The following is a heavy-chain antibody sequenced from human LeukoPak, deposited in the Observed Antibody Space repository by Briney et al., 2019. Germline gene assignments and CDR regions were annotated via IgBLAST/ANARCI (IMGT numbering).Heavy chain of an antibody. V-gene: IGHV4-34*01. CDR3: ANGVPAAM. Sequence: PSETLSLTCAVYGGSFSGYYWSWIRQPPGKGLEWTGEINHSGSTNYNPSLKSRVTISVDTSKNQFSLKLSSVTAADTAVYYCANGVPAAMWGQGTLVTVSS. CDR1: GGSFSGYY. J-gene: IGHJ4*02. CDR2: INHSGST. D-gene: IGHD2-2*01.